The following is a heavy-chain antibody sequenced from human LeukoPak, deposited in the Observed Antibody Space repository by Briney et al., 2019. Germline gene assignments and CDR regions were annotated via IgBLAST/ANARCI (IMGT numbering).Heavy chain of an antibody. CDR3: AKGSGSSCDTALDY. Sequence: PGGSLRLSCAASGFTFSSYAINWVRQAPGKGLEWVSCISGSGGNTYYADSVKGRFTISRDNSKDTLYLQMNSLRAEDTAVYSCAKGSGSSCDTALDYWGQGTLVTVSS. V-gene: IGHV3-23*01. CDR2: ISGSGGNT. J-gene: IGHJ4*02. D-gene: IGHD2-2*02. CDR1: GFTFSSYA.